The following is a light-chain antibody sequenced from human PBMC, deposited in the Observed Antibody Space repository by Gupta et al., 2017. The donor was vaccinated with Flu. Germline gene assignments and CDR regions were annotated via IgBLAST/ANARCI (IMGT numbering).Light chain of an antibody. Sequence: SITSSCTGTSSEIGSYNYVYWYQQHSGQAHKLLIYGVSKRPAGVANRLSASKSGDTASLTISGRKEEDEADYYCSSCKSSSNIVFGGGTNLTVL. J-gene: IGLJ2*01. V-gene: IGLV2-14*01. CDR1: SSEIGSYNY. CDR2: GVS. CDR3: SSCKSSSNIV.